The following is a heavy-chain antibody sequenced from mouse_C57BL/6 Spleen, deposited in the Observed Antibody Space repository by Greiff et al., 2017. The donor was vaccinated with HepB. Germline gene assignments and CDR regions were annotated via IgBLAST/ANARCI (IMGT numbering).Heavy chain of an antibody. CDR3: AREERLSDYDFYAMDY. CDR2: IYPGDGDT. J-gene: IGHJ4*01. V-gene: IGHV1-82*01. CDR1: GYAFSSSW. Sequence: VQLQESGPELVKPGASVKISCKASGYAFSSSWMNWVKQRPGKGLEWIGRIYPGDGDTNYNGKFKGKATLTADKSSSTAYMQLSSLTSEDSAVYFCAREERLSDYDFYAMDYWGQGTSVTVSS. D-gene: IGHD2-4*01.